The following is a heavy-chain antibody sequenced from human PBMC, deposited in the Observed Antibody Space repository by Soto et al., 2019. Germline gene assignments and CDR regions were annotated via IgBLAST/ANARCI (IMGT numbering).Heavy chain of an antibody. D-gene: IGHD3-16*01. Sequence: ASVKVSCKASGFTFTGYAIHWVRQAPGQRLEWVGWINPNSGDTSYSQKFQGRVTMTRDISIATAHMELSSLRSDDTAIYYCARMETFGSLNWFDPWGQGTLVTVSS. CDR3: ARMETFGSLNWFDP. J-gene: IGHJ5*02. V-gene: IGHV1-8*01. CDR1: GFTFTGYA. CDR2: INPNSGDT.